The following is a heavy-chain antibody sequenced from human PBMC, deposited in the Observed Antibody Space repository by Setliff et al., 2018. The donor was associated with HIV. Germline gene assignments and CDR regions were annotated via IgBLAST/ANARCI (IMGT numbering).Heavy chain of an antibody. CDR3: ARQRHGGAGAHDY. J-gene: IGHJ4*02. CDR1: GGSISSGGYY. D-gene: IGHD3-16*01. Sequence: PSETLSLTCTVSGGSISSGGYYWSWIRQHPGKGLEWIGYIYYSGSTYYNPSLKSRVTISVDTSKNQFSLKLSSVTAADTAVYYCARQRHGGAGAHDYWGQGTLVTVPS. V-gene: IGHV4-31*03. CDR2: IYYSGST.